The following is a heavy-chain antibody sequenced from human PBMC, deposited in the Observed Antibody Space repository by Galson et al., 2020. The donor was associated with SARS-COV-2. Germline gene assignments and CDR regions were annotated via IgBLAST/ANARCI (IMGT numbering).Heavy chain of an antibody. CDR2: IYYSGST. J-gene: IGHJ4*02. CDR1: GGSISSSSYY. Sequence: ETSETLSLTCTVSGGSISSSSYYWGWIRQTPGKGLEWIGSIYYSGSTYYNPSLKSRVTISVDTSKNQFSLKLSSVTAADTAVYYCASLWSGSLYYFDYWGQGTLVTVSS. V-gene: IGHV4-39*01. CDR3: ASLWSGSLYYFDY. D-gene: IGHD1-26*01.